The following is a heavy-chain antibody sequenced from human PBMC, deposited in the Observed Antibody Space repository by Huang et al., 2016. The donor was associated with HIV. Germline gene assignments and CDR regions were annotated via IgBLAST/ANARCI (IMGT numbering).Heavy chain of an antibody. CDR3: AKDNDLYYFDY. CDR2: ITFDGKNK. CDR1: GFTFSGYG. V-gene: IGHV3-30*18. J-gene: IGHJ4*02. Sequence: QVHLVESGGGVVQPGRSLRLSCAASGFTFSGYGMHWVRQAPGKGLGWVAVITFDGKNKYYADSVRGRVTVSRDNSQNTVSLQMNTLRAEDTAVYYCAKDNDLYYFDYWGQGTLVTVSS. D-gene: IGHD1-1*01.